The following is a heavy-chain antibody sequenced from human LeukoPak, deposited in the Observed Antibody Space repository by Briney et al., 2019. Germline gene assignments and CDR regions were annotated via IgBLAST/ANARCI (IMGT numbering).Heavy chain of an antibody. CDR1: GFAFTNYA. J-gene: IGHJ4*02. Sequence: GGSLRLSCAASGFAFTNYAMHWVRQAPGKGLEWVAVISYDGNIEYYTDSVKGRFTISRDNSKNTVFLQMNSLRAEDTAVYFCATPLYWGQGTLVTVSS. CDR3: ATPLY. V-gene: IGHV3-30-3*01. CDR2: ISYDGNIE.